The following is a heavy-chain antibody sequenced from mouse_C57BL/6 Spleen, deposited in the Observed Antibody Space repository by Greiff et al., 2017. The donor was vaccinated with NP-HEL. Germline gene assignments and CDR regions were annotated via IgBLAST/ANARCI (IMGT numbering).Heavy chain of an antibody. CDR1: GYSFTGYY. CDR2: INPSTGGT. J-gene: IGHJ2*01. Sequence: EVKLMESGPELVKPGASVKISCKASGYSFTGYYMNWVKQSPEKSLEWIGEINPSTGGTTYNQKFKAKATLTVDKSSSTAYMQLKSLTSEDSAVYYCARRGYYGGDFDYWGQGTTLTVSS. V-gene: IGHV1-42*01. CDR3: ARRGYYGGDFDY. D-gene: IGHD1-1*01.